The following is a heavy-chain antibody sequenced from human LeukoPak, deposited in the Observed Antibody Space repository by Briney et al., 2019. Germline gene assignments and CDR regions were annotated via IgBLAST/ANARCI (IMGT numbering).Heavy chain of an antibody. CDR1: GGSINSDF. CDR3: AREVVLLSTFGVAPRGTWVDP. J-gene: IGHJ5*02. Sequence: PSETPSLTCTVSGGSINSDFWTWIRQPPGKGLEWIRNVYYSGTINYNPSLKSRVSISVDTSKSQFFLKLTSVTAADTAVYYCAREVVLLSTFGVAPRGTWVDPWGQGTLVTVSS. CDR2: VYYSGTI. V-gene: IGHV4-59*01. D-gene: IGHD3-3*01.